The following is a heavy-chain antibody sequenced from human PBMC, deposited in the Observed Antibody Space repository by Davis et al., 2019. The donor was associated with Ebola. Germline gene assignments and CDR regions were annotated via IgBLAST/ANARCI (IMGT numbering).Heavy chain of an antibody. J-gene: IGHJ4*02. V-gene: IGHV3-23*01. Sequence: PGGSLRLSCAPSGFIFSKWGMTWVRQTAGKGLECVAAISMRGDSTDYADSVKGRFTISRDNSNNMLYLQMNNLRVEDTALYYCVQGTTSCHVWGQGTLVTVS. CDR3: VQGTTSCHV. D-gene: IGHD2-2*01. CDR1: GFIFSKWG. CDR2: ISMRGDST.